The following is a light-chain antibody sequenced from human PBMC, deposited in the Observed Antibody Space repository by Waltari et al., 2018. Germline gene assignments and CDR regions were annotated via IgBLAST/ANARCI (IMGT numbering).Light chain of an antibody. CDR2: GVN. CDR1: RSDIGSYNV. CDR3: SSYAGSVV. J-gene: IGLJ3*02. Sequence: QSALTQPASVSGSRGQSIPISCTGSRSDIGSYNVVSLYQHHPGKAPKLLIYGVNNRPSGVSNRFSGSKSGNTASLTISGLQAEDEADYYCSSYAGSVVFGGGTKLTVL. V-gene: IGLV2-23*02.